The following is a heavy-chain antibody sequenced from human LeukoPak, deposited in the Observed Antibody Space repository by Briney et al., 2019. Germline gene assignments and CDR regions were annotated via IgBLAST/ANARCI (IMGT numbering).Heavy chain of an antibody. D-gene: IGHD6-13*01. CDR2: ISAYNGNT. J-gene: IGHJ5*02. V-gene: IGHV1-18*01. CDR3: ARDLSGSSPPNWFDP. CDR1: GNSFTSYV. Sequence: GASVRVSCKATGNSFTSYVISWVRQAPGQWLELMGWISAYNGNTNYAQKLQGRVTMTTDTSTSTAYMELRSLRSDDTAVYYCARDLSGSSPPNWFDPWGQGTLVTVSS.